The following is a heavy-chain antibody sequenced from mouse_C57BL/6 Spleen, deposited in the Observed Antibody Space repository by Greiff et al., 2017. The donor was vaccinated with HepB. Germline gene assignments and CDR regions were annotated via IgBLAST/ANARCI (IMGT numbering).Heavy chain of an antibody. CDR3: ARGGSSRGYWYFDV. J-gene: IGHJ1*03. CDR2: ISYSGST. Sequence: EVQRVESGPGMVKPSQSLSLTCTVTGYSITSGYDWHWIRHFPGNKLEWMGYISYSGSTNYNPSLKSRISITHDTSKNHFFLKLNSVTTEDTATYYCARGGSSRGYWYFDVWGTGTTVTVSS. CDR1: GYSITSGYD. D-gene: IGHD1-1*01. V-gene: IGHV3-1*01.